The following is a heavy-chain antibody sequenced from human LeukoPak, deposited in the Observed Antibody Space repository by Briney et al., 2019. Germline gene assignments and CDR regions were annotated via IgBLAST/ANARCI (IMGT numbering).Heavy chain of an antibody. CDR2: INPNSGGT. Sequence: ASVKVSCKASGYTFNGHHIHWVRQAPGPGPERMGWINPNSGGTNYAQKFQGRVTMNRDTSISTADMELSRLRSEDTAVYYCARAGPCTNGVCYTLYYYYMDVWGKGTTVTVSS. V-gene: IGHV1-2*02. CDR3: ARAGPCTNGVCYTLYYYYMDV. D-gene: IGHD2-8*01. J-gene: IGHJ6*03. CDR1: GYTFNGHH.